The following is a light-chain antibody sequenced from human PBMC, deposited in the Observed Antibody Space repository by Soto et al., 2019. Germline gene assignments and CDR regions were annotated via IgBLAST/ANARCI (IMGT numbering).Light chain of an antibody. CDR3: AAWDDNLNVVV. CDR1: STNIGGNY. Sequence: QSVVTQTPSASGTPGQRVTFSCSGGSTNIGGNYVSWFQQLPGMAPKLLIYETYKRPSGVPDRFSGSKSGTSASLAISGLQSEDEADYYCAAWDDNLNVVVFGGETKLTVL. J-gene: IGLJ3*02. CDR2: ETY. V-gene: IGLV1-44*01.